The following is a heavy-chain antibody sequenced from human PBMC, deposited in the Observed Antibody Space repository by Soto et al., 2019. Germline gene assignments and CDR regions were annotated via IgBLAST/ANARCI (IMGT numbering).Heavy chain of an antibody. CDR3: VRDFDTYYVGS. J-gene: IGHJ4*02. CDR1: GFTFSTYG. V-gene: IGHV3-33*01. Sequence: QVQLVESGGSVVQPGRSLRLSCAVSGFTFSTYGMHWVRQAPGKGLEWVAVIWGDGSNKYHADSVKGRFTISRDNTKNILYLEMNSLRAEDTGVYYCVRDFDTYYVGSWGQGTLVTVSS. D-gene: IGHD3-9*01. CDR2: IWGDGSNK.